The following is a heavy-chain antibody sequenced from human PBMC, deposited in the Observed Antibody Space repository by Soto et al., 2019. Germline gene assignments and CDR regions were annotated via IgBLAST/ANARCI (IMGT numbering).Heavy chain of an antibody. V-gene: IGHV3-74*01. CDR1: GFTLGSHR. J-gene: IGHJ5*02. CDR3: STLFDL. CDR2: IDTDGGGT. Sequence: DVQLVESGGGLVQPGGSLRVSCAASGFTLGSHRIHWVRQAPGKGLEWVSRIDTDGGGTSYAASVKGRYTISTDNAKNTLYLQMNRLRADDPAVYYCSTLFDLWGQGILVTVSS.